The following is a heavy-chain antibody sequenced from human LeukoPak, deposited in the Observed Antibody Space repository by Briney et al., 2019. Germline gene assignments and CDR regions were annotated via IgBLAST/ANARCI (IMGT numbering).Heavy chain of an antibody. CDR3: ARGRSSLAVAGTLVY. CDR1: GGSINSYY. J-gene: IGHJ4*02. D-gene: IGHD6-19*01. V-gene: IGHV4-59*12. CDR2: ISHSGST. Sequence: SETLSLTCTVSGGSINSYYWNWIRQTPGKGLEWIGYISHSGSTSYNPSLKSRVTISIDTSKSQFSLKLSSVTAADTAVYYCARGRSSLAVAGTLVYWGQGTLVTVSS.